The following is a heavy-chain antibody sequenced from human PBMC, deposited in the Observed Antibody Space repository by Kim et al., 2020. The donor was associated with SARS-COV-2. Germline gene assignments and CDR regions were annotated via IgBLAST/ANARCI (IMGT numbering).Heavy chain of an antibody. CDR1: GGPISSSSSN. CDR2: IDDSGST. J-gene: IGHJ5*01. D-gene: IGHD2-15*01. Sequence: AETLSLTCSVSGGPISSSSSNWGWIRQPPGKGLDWIGSIDDSGSTSDYPSLQSRVTIIVDTSKNQSSLQLSSMTATDTAVDYFSRHPLGIATPLSPASWG. CDR3: SRHPLGIATPLSPAS. V-gene: IGHV4-39*01.